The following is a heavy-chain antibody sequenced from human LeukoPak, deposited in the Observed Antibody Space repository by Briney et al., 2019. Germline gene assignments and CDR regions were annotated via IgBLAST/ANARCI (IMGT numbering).Heavy chain of an antibody. CDR3: ARVPHSSSWYSRSYYYYYGMDV. CDR1: GYTFTGYY. V-gene: IGHV1-69*13. D-gene: IGHD6-13*01. J-gene: IGHJ6*02. Sequence: SVKVSCKASGYTFTGYYMHWVRQAPGQGLEWMGGIIPIFGTANYAQKFQGRVTITADESTSTAYMELGSLRSEDTAVYYCARVPHSSSWYSRSYYYYYGMDVWGQGTTVTVSS. CDR2: IIPIFGTA.